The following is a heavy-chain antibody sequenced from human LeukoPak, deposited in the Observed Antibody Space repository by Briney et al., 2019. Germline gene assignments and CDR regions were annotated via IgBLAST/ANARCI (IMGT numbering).Heavy chain of an antibody. Sequence: LETLSLTCFVSGGSISSHYWTWIRRPPGKGLECIGDIFYTGSTTYNPSLKSRATISIETSKNQISLKLRSVTAADTAVYFCARVNWGGFDIWGQGTLATVSS. CDR3: ARVNWGGFDI. J-gene: IGHJ3*02. CDR2: IFYTGST. D-gene: IGHD7-27*01. V-gene: IGHV4-59*11. CDR1: GGSISSHY.